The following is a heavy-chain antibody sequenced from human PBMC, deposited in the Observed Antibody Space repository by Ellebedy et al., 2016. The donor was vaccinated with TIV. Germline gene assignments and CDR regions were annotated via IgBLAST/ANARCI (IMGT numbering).Heavy chain of an antibody. CDR3: ARPGLDY. J-gene: IGHJ4*02. Sequence: GESLKISCEGSGFTVSSNYMSWVRQAPGKGLEWVSSISSSSSYIYYADSVKGRFTISRDNAKNSLYLQMNSLRAEDTAVYYCARPGLDYWGQGTLVTVSS. CDR2: ISSSSSYI. CDR1: GFTVSSNY. D-gene: IGHD1-14*01. V-gene: IGHV3-21*01.